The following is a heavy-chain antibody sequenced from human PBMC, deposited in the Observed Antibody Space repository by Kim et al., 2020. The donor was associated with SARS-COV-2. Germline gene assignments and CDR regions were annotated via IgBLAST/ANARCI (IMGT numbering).Heavy chain of an antibody. Sequence: ASVKVSCKASGYRFTDYWLYWVRQAPGQGLEWMGWINPNTGGTNYAQKFQERVTVTRDTSISTAYMELNSLRFDDTAVYYCGRDVGHCSGGGCSLWGQGTLVTVSS. CDR2: INPNTGGT. V-gene: IGHV1-2*02. J-gene: IGHJ4*02. CDR3: GRDVGHCSGGGCSL. CDR1: GYRFTDYW. D-gene: IGHD2-15*01.